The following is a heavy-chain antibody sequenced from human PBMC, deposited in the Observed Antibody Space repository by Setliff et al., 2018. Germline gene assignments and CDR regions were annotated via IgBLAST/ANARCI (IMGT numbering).Heavy chain of an antibody. J-gene: IGHJ6*03. D-gene: IGHD3-16*01. CDR2: IDWDDDK. V-gene: IGHV2-70*04. CDR1: GFSLSTTETH. Sequence: ESGPTLVNPTQTLTLTCTFSGFSLSTTETHVSWIRQPPGKALEWLARIDWDDDKYYSTSLKTRLTISKDTSKNQVVLTMTNMDPVDTATYYCARIRLGYYYMDVWGKGTTVTVSS. CDR3: ARIRLGYYYMDV.